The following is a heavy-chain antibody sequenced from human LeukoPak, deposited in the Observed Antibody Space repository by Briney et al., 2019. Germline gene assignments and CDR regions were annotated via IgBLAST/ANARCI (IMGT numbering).Heavy chain of an antibody. CDR2: INHSGST. D-gene: IGHD2-2*01. Sequence: PSETLSLTCAVYGGSFSGYYWSWIRQPPGKGLEWIGEINHSGSTNYNPSLKSRVTISVDTSKNQFSLKLSSVTAADTAVYYCARGSGVVPAATTPWGQGTLVTVSS. V-gene: IGHV4-34*01. J-gene: IGHJ5*02. CDR3: ARGSGVVPAATTP. CDR1: GGSFSGYY.